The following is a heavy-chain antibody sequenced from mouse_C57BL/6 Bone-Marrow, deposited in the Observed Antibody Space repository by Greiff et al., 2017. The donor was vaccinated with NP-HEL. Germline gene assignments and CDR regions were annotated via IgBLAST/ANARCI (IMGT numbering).Heavy chain of an antibody. CDR2: INYDGSST. J-gene: IGHJ2*01. V-gene: IGHV5-16*01. D-gene: IGHD1-1*01. CDR3: AREKGTGSREFDY. CDR1: GFTFSDYY. Sequence: EVMLVESEGGLVQPGSSMKLSCTASGFTFSDYYMAWVRQVPEKGLEWVANINYDGSSTYYLDSLKSRFIISRDNAKNILYLQMSSLKSEDTATYDCAREKGTGSREFDYWGQGTTLTVSS.